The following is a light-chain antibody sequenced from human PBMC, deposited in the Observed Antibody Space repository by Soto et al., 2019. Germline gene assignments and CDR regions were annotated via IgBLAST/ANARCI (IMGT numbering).Light chain of an antibody. CDR1: QSIRNF. V-gene: IGKV1-39*01. CDR3: QQSYSTPLLT. CDR2: AAS. J-gene: IGKJ4*01. Sequence: DIQMTHFPSSLSASVGDRVAITCRASQSIRNFLNWYQQKPGKAPRLLIYAASSLQTGVPSRFIGSGSGTDFTLTISSLQPEDFATYSCQQSYSTPLLTFGGGTKVEIK.